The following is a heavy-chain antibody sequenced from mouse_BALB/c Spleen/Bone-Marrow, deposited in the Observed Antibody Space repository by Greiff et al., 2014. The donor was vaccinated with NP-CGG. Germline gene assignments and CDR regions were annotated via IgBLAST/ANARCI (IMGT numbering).Heavy chain of an antibody. J-gene: IGHJ2*01. Sequence: QVQLKQSGAELVKPGASVKLSCKASGYTFTSYWMHWGKLRPGQGFEWIGEINPSNGGTNYNEKFKRKATLTVDKSSSTAYMQLSSLTSEDSAVYYCTIGGFDYWGQGTTLTVSS. CDR3: TIGGFDY. V-gene: IGHV1S16*01. CDR2: INPSNGGT. CDR1: GYTFTSYW.